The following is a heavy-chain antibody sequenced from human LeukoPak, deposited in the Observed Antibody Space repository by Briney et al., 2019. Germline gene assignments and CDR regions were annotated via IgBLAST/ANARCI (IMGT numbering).Heavy chain of an antibody. CDR2: INSDGSST. D-gene: IGHD3-10*02. V-gene: IGHV3-74*01. J-gene: IGHJ6*04. CDR3: AELGITMIGGV. Sequence: GGSLRLSCAASGFTFSSYWMHWVRQAPGKGLVWVSRINSDGSSTRYADSVKGRFTISRDNTKNTLYLQMNSLRAEDTAVYYCAELGITMIGGVWGKGTTVTISS. CDR1: GFTFSSYW.